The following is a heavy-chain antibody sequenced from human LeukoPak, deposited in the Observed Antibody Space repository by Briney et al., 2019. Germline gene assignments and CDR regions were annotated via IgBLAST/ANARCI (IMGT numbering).Heavy chain of an antibody. J-gene: IGHJ2*01. D-gene: IGHD3-22*01. CDR1: ELSYTSLW. CDR2: IEPRSSEM. Sequence: LSSASAELSYTSLWRGWNRHSPCAWLKGLTDIEPRSSEMYYVDSVKGRFTISRDNGKNSLYLQINSLRADDTAVYYCARDQGSMIVVRTTNWYFDLWGRGTLVTVSS. CDR3: ARDQGSMIVVRTTNWYFDL. V-gene: IGHV3-7*01.